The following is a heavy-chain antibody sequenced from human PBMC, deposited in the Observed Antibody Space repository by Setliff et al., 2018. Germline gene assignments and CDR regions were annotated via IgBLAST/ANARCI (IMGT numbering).Heavy chain of an antibody. J-gene: IGHJ6*03. CDR3: AREQWLDPPGYYYMDV. CDR2: LYYSGST. Sequence: SETLSLTCTVSGGSISSGDYYWSWIRQPPGKGLEWIGYLYYSGSTYYNPSLKSRVTISVDTSKNQFSLKLNSVTAADMAVYYCAREQWLDPPGYYYMDVWAKGTTVTVSS. CDR1: GGSISSGDYY. V-gene: IGHV4-30-4*08. D-gene: IGHD6-19*01.